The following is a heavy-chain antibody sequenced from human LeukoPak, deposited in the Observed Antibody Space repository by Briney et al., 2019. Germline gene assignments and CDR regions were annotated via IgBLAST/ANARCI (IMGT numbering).Heavy chain of an antibody. J-gene: IGHJ5*02. V-gene: IGHV3-23*01. Sequence: VGSLRLSCAASGFTFSTFAMTWVRQGPGKGLEWVSSIDGSGAGTYYADSVKGRFSISRDNSKSTLYLQMYSLTAGDTAVYYCAKGKGYNNLDRFDPWGQGTLVTVSS. D-gene: IGHD5-24*01. CDR1: GFTFSTFA. CDR2: IDGSGAGT. CDR3: AKGKGYNNLDRFDP.